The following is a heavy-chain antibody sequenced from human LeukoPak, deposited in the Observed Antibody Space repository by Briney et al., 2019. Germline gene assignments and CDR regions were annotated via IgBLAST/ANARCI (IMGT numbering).Heavy chain of an antibody. CDR2: ISYDGSNK. D-gene: IGHD3-10*01. J-gene: IGHJ4*02. V-gene: IGHV3-30*03. Sequence: PGGSLRLSCAASGFTFSSYGMHWVRQAPGKGLEWVAVISYDGSNKYYADSVKGRFTISRDNAKNSLYLQMNSLRDEDTAVYYCAREGGYYYGSGSPFLPNDYWGQGTLVTVSS. CDR1: GFTFSSYG. CDR3: AREGGYYYGSGSPFLPNDY.